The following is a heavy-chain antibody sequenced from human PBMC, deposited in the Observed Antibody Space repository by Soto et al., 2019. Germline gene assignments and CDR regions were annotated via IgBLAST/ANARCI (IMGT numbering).Heavy chain of an antibody. V-gene: IGHV1-18*01. CDR3: ARGGSGWDFDT. Sequence: ASVKVSCKASGYSFTTYPITWVRQAPGQGLEWLGWVSTYNGNTNYAQGLQGRVSMTTDTSTSTAYLELRNLRSDDTAVYYCARGGSGWDFDTGGQGPPVTVPS. D-gene: IGHD6-19*01. CDR1: GYSFTTYP. CDR2: VSTYNGNT. J-gene: IGHJ4*02.